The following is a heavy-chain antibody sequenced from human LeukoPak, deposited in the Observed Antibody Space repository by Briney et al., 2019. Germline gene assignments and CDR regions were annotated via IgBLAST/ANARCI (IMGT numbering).Heavy chain of an antibody. D-gene: IGHD6-19*01. CDR3: ARAPEAVAGTGAFDI. V-gene: IGHV4-39*01. CDR1: GGSISSGDYY. CDR2: IYYSGST. Sequence: PSETLSLTCTVSGGSISSGDYYWGWVRQPPGKGLEWIGSIYYSGSTYYNPSLKSRVTISVDTSKNQFSLKLSSVTAADTAVYYCARAPEAVAGTGAFDIWGQGTMVTVSS. J-gene: IGHJ3*02.